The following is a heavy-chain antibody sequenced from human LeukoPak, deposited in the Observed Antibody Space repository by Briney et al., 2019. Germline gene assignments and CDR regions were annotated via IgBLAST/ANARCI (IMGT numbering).Heavy chain of an antibody. V-gene: IGHV3-23*01. CDR2: IRGSGDTA. CDR1: GFTFSSYA. Sequence: GGSLRLSCAASGFTFSSYAMSWVRQAPGKGLEWVSAIRGSGDTALYADSVKGRFTISRDNFKNFVYLEMNSLRAEDTATYYCAKVTWESRPPDCNSWGPGTLVTVSS. J-gene: IGHJ4*02. D-gene: IGHD6-6*01. CDR3: AKVTWESRPPDCNS.